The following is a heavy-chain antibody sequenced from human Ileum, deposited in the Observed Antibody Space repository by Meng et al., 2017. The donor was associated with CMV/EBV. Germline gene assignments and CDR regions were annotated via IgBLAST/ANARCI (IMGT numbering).Heavy chain of an antibody. V-gene: IGHV3-23*01. Sequence: ASTFTFSGFAMNWVRQAPGKGLEWLSGISGSGGNTYYANSVKGRFTISRDNSKNTLYLQMNSLRAEDTALYYCAKRVITATSYFDSWGQGTLVTVSS. J-gene: IGHJ4*02. D-gene: IGHD2-15*01. CDR1: TFTFSGFA. CDR2: ISGSGGNT. CDR3: AKRVITATSYFDS.